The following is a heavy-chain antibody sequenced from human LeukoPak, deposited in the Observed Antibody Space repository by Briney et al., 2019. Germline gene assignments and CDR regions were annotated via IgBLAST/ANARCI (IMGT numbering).Heavy chain of an antibody. Sequence: SETLSLTCTVPGGSISSYYWSWIRQPPGKGLEWIGYIYYSGSTNYNPSLKSRVTISVDTSKNQFSLKLSSVTAADTAVYYCAREHYDSSGYYLGGIDYWGQGTLVTVSP. CDR1: GGSISSYY. V-gene: IGHV4-59*12. CDR2: IYYSGST. CDR3: AREHYDSSGYYLGGIDY. J-gene: IGHJ4*02. D-gene: IGHD3-22*01.